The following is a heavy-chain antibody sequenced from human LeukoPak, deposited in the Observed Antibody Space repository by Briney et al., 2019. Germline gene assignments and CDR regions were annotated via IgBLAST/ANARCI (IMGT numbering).Heavy chain of an antibody. J-gene: IGHJ4*02. CDR3: ARDLRGYYDSSGYSDY. Sequence: GGSLRLSCVASGFTFRSHDMNWVRQAPGKGLEWVSSISSSSSYIYYGDLVKGRFTISRDNAKKSLYLQMNSLRAGDTAVYYCARDLRGYYDSSGYSDYWGQGTLVTVSS. D-gene: IGHD3-22*01. CDR1: GFTFRSHD. V-gene: IGHV3-21*01. CDR2: ISSSSSYI.